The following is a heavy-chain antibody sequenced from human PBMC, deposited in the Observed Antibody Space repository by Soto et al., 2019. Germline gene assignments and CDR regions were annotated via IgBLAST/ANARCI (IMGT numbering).Heavy chain of an antibody. CDR3: ARSITFDWLFFDN. J-gene: IGHJ4*02. CDR2: IYHSGST. V-gene: IGHV4-4*02. CDR1: GGSISRSNW. D-gene: IGHD3-9*01. Sequence: SETLSLTCAVSGGSISRSNWWSWVRQPPGKGLEWIGVIYHSGSTNYHPSLKSRVTISVDKSKNQFSLKLTSLTAADTAVYYCARSITFDWLFFDNWGQGTLVTVSS.